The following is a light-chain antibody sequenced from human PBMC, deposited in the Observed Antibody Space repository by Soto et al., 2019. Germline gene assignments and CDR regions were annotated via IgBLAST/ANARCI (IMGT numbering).Light chain of an antibody. Sequence: ETVLTQSPGTLSLSPGERASLSCRASQSVGSSYLSWYQQKPGQAPRLLIYGSSSRATGIPDRFSGSGSGTDFTLTISRLEPEDFAVYYCQQYGSSGTFGQGTKVDNK. CDR2: GSS. V-gene: IGKV3-20*01. CDR3: QQYGSSGT. CDR1: QSVGSSY. J-gene: IGKJ1*01.